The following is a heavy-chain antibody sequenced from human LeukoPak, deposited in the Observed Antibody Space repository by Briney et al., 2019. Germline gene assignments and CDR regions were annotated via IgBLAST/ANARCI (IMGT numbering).Heavy chain of an antibody. CDR2: IRYDGSDK. J-gene: IGHJ4*02. D-gene: IGHD4-17*01. CDR1: GFTFSSYG. V-gene: IGHV3-30*02. CDR3: AKDLTTVTSQGDF. Sequence: GVPLRLPCTASGFTFSSYGMHWVRQSPGKGLEWLTFIRYDGSDKYYADSVKVRFTISRDNSKNTLYLKMNSLRAEDTDVYYCAKDLTTVTSQGDFWGQGALLTVSA.